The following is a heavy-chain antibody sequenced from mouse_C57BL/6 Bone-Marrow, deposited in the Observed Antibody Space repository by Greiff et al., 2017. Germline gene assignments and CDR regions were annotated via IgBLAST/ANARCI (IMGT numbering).Heavy chain of an antibody. CDR1: GFTFSDYG. D-gene: IGHD4-1*01. CDR3: ARHDWDAMDY. J-gene: IGHJ4*01. V-gene: IGHV5-15*04. CDR2: ISNLAYSI. Sequence: EVKLVESGGGLVQPGGSLKLSCAASGFTFSDYGMAWVRQAPRKGPEWVAFISNLAYSIYYADTVTGRFTISRENAENTLYLEMSSLRSEDTAMYYCARHDWDAMDYWGQGTSVTVSS.